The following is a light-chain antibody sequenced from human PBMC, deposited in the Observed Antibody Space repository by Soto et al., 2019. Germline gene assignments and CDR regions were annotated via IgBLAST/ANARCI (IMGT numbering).Light chain of an antibody. CDR2: GAS. J-gene: IGKJ4*01. V-gene: IGKV1-39*01. CDR3: QQSNSTPT. CDR1: QSIGSY. Sequence: DVQMTQSPASLSASVGEGVTVSCRASQSIGSYLNWYQQKPGKVPQLLIYGASSLHSGVPARFSGSGSGTDFTLTISSLQPEDFATYYCQQSNSTPTFGGGTKVDIK.